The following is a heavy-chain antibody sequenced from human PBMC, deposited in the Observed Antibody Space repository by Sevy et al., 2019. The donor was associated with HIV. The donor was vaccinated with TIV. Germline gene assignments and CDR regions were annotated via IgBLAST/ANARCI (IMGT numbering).Heavy chain of an antibody. Sequence: GGSLRLSCEASGFDFSSHWMQWDRQAPGKGLVWVSRMNTDGSSTNYADSVKGRFTMSRDNAKNTLYLEMNNLRDEDTALYYCATPRFDFWGPGTLVTVSS. CDR3: ATPRFDF. CDR1: GFDFSSHW. V-gene: IGHV3-74*01. J-gene: IGHJ4*02. CDR2: MNTDGSST.